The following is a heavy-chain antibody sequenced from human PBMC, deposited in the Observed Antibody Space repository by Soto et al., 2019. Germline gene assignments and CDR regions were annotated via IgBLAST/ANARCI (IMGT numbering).Heavy chain of an antibody. CDR1: GYTFTSYA. CDR2: INAGNGNT. V-gene: IGHV1-3*01. D-gene: IGHD2-21*02. CDR3: ARSIVVLTALEY. J-gene: IGHJ4*02. Sequence: ASVKVSCKASGYTFTSYAMHLVRQAPGQRLEWMGWINAGNGNTKYSQKSKRRVTITRDTSASTAYLELSSLRSEYTAVYYCARSIVVLTALEYWCQGTLVTVSS.